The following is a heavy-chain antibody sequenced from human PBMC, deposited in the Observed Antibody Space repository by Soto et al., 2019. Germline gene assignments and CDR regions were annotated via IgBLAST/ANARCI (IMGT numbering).Heavy chain of an antibody. CDR1: GGTFSSYA. V-gene: IGHV1-69*13. J-gene: IGHJ4*02. CDR3: ARAKSGYSYGYNFDY. CDR2: IIPIFGTA. D-gene: IGHD5-18*01. Sequence: RASVKVSCKASGGTFSSYAISWVRQAPGQGLEWMGGIIPIFGTANYAQKFQGRVTITADESTSTAYMELSSLRSEDTAVYYCARAKSGYSYGYNFDYWGQGTLVTVSS.